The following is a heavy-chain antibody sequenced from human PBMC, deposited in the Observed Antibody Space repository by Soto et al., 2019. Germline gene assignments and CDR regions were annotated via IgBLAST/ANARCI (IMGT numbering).Heavy chain of an antibody. Sequence: QVQLVESGGGVVQSGRSLRLSCAASGFSLSSYAMHWVRQAPGKGLAWVAVISYDGSNKYYADSVKGRFTISRDNSKNTLFLQMNSLRAEDTAVFYCARDSFPTTTKGLGVYLYYGVDVWGQGTTVTVSS. J-gene: IGHJ6*02. D-gene: IGHD3-3*01. CDR3: ARDSFPTTTKGLGVYLYYGVDV. CDR1: GFSLSSYA. CDR2: ISYDGSNK. V-gene: IGHV3-30-3*01.